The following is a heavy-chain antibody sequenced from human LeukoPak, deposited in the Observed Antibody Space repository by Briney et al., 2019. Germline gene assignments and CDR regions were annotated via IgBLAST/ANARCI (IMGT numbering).Heavy chain of an antibody. V-gene: IGHV3-23*01. CDR1: GFTFSSYA. CDR2: ISGSGGST. J-gene: IGHJ4*02. Sequence: GGSLRLSCAASGFTFSSYAMSWVRQAPGKGLEWVSAISGSGGSTYYADSLKGRFTISRDNSKNTLYLQMNSLRAEDTAVYYCAKDHATVTPRGGYFDYWGQGTLVTVSS. CDR3: AKDHATVTPRGGYFDY. D-gene: IGHD4-17*01.